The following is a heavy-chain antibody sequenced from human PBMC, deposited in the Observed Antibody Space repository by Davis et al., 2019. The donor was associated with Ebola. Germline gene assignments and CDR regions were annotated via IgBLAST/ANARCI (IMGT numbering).Heavy chain of an antibody. J-gene: IGHJ6*02. Sequence: SQTLSLTCAVYGGSFSGYYWTWIRQPPGKGLEWIGEINHSGSTNYNPSLKSRLIISIDTSKNQFSLQLNSVTAADTAVYYCARDSGYSNYYYYYGMDVWGQGTTVTVSS. CDR3: ARDSGYSNYYYYYGMDV. V-gene: IGHV4-34*01. CDR1: GGSFSGYY. CDR2: INHSGST. D-gene: IGHD4-11*01.